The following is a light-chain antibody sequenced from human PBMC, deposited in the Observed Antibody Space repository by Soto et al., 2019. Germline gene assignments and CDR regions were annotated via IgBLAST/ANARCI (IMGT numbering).Light chain of an antibody. CDR2: DGS. CDR3: QQYGTSPRFA. V-gene: IGKV3-20*01. CDR1: QSVSSHY. J-gene: IGKJ3*01. Sequence: EVVLTQSPGTLSLSPGESASLSCRASQSVSSHYLGWYQQKPGQPPRLLIYDGSSRATGIPDRFSATASETDFTLTITRLETEDVAVYLCQQYGTSPRFAFGPGTKVEIK.